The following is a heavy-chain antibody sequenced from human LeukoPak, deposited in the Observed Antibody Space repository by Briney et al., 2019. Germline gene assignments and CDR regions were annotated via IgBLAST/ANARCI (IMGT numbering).Heavy chain of an antibody. Sequence: SETLSLTCAVYGGSFSGYYWSWIRQPPGKGLEWIGEINHSGSTNYNPSPKSRVTISVDTSKNQFSLKLSSVTAADTAVYYCARLGRGEGIFDYWGQGTLVTVSS. CDR1: GGSFSGYY. CDR3: ARLGRGEGIFDY. V-gene: IGHV4-34*01. J-gene: IGHJ4*02. CDR2: INHSGST. D-gene: IGHD3-10*01.